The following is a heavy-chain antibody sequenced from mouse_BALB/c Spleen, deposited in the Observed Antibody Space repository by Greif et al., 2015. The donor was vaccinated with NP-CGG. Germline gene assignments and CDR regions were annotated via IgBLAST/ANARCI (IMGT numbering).Heavy chain of an antibody. CDR2: ISSGGST. CDR1: GFTLSSYA. D-gene: IGHD1-1*01. Sequence: EVHLVESGGGLVKPGGSLKLSCAASGFTLSSYAMSWVRQTPEKRLERVASISSGGSTYYPDSVKGRFTISRDNARNILYLQMSSLRSEDTAMYYCAREDLITTVYYFDYWGQGTTLTVSS. V-gene: IGHV5-6-5*01. CDR3: AREDLITTVYYFDY. J-gene: IGHJ2*01.